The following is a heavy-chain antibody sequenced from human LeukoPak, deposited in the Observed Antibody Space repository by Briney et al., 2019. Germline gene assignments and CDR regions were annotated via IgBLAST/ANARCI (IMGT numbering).Heavy chain of an antibody. CDR1: GFKFDDYG. D-gene: IGHD3-10*02. CDR2: INWNGDSR. V-gene: IGHV3-20*04. J-gene: IGHJ6*04. CDR3: AELGITMIGGV. Sequence: GGSLRLSCTASGFKFDDYGMTWVRQAPGKGLEWVSDINWNGDSRGYAHSVRGRFTIYRDNSKNSLYLQMNSLRAEDTAVYYCAELGITMIGGVWGKGTTVTISS.